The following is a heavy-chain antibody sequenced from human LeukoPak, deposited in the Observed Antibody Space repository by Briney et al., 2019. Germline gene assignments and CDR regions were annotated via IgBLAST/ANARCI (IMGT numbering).Heavy chain of an antibody. V-gene: IGHV4-39*01. CDR1: GGSISSSTYY. Sequence: PSETLSLTCTVSGGSISSSTYYWGWIRQPPGKGLEWIGGIHSSGSTHYNPSLKSRVTISVDTPKNQFSLKLSSVTAADTAVYYCARLFDYWGQGTLVTVSS. J-gene: IGHJ4*02. CDR3: ARLFDY. CDR2: IHSSGST.